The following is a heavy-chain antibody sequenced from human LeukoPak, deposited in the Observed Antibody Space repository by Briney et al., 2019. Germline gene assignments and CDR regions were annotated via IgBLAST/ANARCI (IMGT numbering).Heavy chain of an antibody. J-gene: IGHJ4*02. CDR3: ASYYYDQDY. CDR2: IYHSGST. D-gene: IGHD3-22*01. V-gene: IGHV4-30-2*01. CDR1: GGSISSGGYS. Sequence: PSETLSLTCAVSGGSISSGGYSWRWIRQPPGKGLEWIGYIYHSGSTYYNPSLKSRVTISVDRSKNQFSLKLSSVTAADTAVYYCASYYYDQDYWGQGTLVTVSS.